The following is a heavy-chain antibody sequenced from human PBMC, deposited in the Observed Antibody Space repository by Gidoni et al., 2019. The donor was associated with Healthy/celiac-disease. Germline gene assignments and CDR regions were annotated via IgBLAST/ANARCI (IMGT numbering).Heavy chain of an antibody. V-gene: IGHV4-34*01. Sequence: QVQLQQWGAGLLKPSETLSLTCAVYGGSFSGYYWSWIRQPPGKGLEWIGEINHSGSTNYNPSLKSRVTISVDTSKNQFSLKLSSVTAADTAVYYCARGPIRGYYKSSGGIDYWGQGTLVTVSS. CDR3: ARGPIRGYYKSSGGIDY. CDR1: GGSFSGYY. J-gene: IGHJ4*02. CDR2: INHSGST. D-gene: IGHD3-3*01.